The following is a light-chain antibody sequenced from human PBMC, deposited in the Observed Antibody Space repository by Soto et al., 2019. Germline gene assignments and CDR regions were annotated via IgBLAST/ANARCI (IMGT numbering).Light chain of an antibody. V-gene: IGKV3-20*01. CDR2: GAS. CDR3: RQYGSSVWT. CDR1: QSVSSSY. Sequence: EVVLTQSPGTLSLSPGERATLSFSASQSVSSSYLAWYQQKPGQAPRLVIYGASSRATGIPDRFSGSGSGTDFTLTINRLEPEDFAVYYCRQYGSSVWTFGQGTKVDIK. J-gene: IGKJ1*01.